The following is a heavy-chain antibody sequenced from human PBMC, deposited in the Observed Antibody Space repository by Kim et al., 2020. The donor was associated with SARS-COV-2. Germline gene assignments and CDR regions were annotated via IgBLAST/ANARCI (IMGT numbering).Heavy chain of an antibody. D-gene: IGHD4-17*01. V-gene: IGHV4-61*02. CDR2: IYTSGST. J-gene: IGHJ3*02. CDR3: ARVYYGGNPAGAFDI. Sequence: SETLSLTCTVSGGSISSGSYYWSWIRQPAGKGLEWIGRIYTSGSTNYNPSLKSRVTISVDTSKNQFSLKLSSVTAADTAVYYCARVYYGGNPAGAFDIWGQGTMVTVSS. CDR1: GGSISSGSYY.